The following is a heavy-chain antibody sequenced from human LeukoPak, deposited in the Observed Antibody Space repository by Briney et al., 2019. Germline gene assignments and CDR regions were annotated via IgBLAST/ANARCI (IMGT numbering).Heavy chain of an antibody. V-gene: IGHV3-30*02. CDR1: GFTFSSYG. J-gene: IGHJ4*02. Sequence: GESLRLSCAAPGFTFSSYGMHWVRQAPGKGLEWVAFIRYDGSNKYYADSVKGRFTISRDNSKNTLYLQMNSLRAEDTAVYYCAKGSSWLDYLGQGTLVTVSS. D-gene: IGHD6-13*01. CDR2: IRYDGSNK. CDR3: AKGSSWLDY.